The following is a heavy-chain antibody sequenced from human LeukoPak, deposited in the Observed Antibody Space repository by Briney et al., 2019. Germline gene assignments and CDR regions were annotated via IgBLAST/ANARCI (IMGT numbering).Heavy chain of an antibody. CDR2: ISGSGGST. V-gene: IGHV3-23*01. D-gene: IGHD3-22*01. J-gene: IGHJ4*02. Sequence: GGSLRLSCAASGFTFSSYAMSWVRQAPGKGLEWVSAISGSGGSTYYADSVKGRFTISRDNAKNSLYLQMNSLRAEDTAVYYCARETYYYDSSGYFPLPPDYWGQGTLVTVSS. CDR1: GFTFSSYA. CDR3: ARETYYYDSSGYFPLPPDY.